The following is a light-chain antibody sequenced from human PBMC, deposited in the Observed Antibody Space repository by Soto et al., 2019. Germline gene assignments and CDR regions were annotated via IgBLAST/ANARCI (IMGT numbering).Light chain of an antibody. CDR3: QQSYSTPPLT. CDR2: AAS. Sequence: DIQMTQSPSSLSASVGDRVTITCRASQSINSYLNWYQQKPGKAPKLLIYAASSLQSGVPSRFSGSGSGTDYTLTISSLQPEDVATYYCQQSYSTPPLTFGGGTKVEIK. J-gene: IGKJ4*01. V-gene: IGKV1-39*01. CDR1: QSINSY.